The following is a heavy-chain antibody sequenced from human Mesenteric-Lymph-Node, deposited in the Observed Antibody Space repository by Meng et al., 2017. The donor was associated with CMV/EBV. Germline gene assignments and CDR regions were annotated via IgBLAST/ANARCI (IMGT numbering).Heavy chain of an antibody. CDR3: AREGDPNWFDP. Sequence: GSLRLSCAVSGGSIRGYYWSWIRQPPGKGLEWVGYIYSSGSTKYNPSLKSRVTISVDTSKNQFSLKLSSVTAADTAVYYCAREGDPNWFDPWGQGTLVTVSS. CDR1: GGSIRGYY. CDR2: IYSSGST. J-gene: IGHJ5*02. D-gene: IGHD3-16*01. V-gene: IGHV4-4*08.